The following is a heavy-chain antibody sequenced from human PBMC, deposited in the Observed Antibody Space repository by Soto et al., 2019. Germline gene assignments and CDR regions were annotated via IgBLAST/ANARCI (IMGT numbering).Heavy chain of an antibody. CDR1: GGSISSGGYS. V-gene: IGHV4-30-2*01. J-gene: IGHJ5*02. CDR3: ARSSNWFDP. Sequence: SETLSLTCAVSGGSISSGGYSWSWIRQPPGKGLEWIGYIYHSGSTYYNPSLKSRVTISVDRSKNQFSLKLSSVTAADTAVYYCARSSNWFDPWGQGTLVTVSS. CDR2: IYHSGST.